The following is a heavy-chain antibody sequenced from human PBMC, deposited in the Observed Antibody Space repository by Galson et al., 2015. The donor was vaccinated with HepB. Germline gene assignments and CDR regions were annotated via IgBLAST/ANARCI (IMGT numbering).Heavy chain of an antibody. CDR3: ARETPYSALFDY. V-gene: IGHV1-46*02. J-gene: IGHJ4*02. CDR1: GFTLNTYY. D-gene: IGHD5-18*01. Sequence: SVKVSCTASGFTLNTYYIHWVRQAPGQGLEWMAVICPSVGSPVYAQTFKGRVTWSRDTSTDTLYMDMSSLTSEDTAVYYRARETPYSALFDYWGQGTLVTVSS. CDR2: ICPSVGSP.